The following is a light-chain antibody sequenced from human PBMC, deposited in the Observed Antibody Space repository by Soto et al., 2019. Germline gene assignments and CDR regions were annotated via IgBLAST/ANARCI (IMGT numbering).Light chain of an antibody. J-gene: IGKJ1*01. CDR2: RAS. CDR3: QQYGSYWT. V-gene: IGKV3-20*01. CDR1: QSVSSSY. Sequence: EIVFTQSPGTLSLSPGERATLSCRASQSVSSSYLAWYQQKPGQAPRLLIYRASSRATGIPDRFSGSGSGTDFTLTISRLEPEDFAVYYCQQYGSYWTFGQGTKVDI.